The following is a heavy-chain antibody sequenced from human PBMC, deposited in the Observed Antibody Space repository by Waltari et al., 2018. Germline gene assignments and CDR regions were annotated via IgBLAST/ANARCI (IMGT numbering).Heavy chain of an antibody. CDR1: GYTFTDYY. Sequence: VQLVQSGAEVKKPGATVKISCKASGYTFTDYYMHWVQQAPGKGLEWMGWMNPYSGNTGYAQNFQGRVTMTSNTSVSTAYMELSSLRSEDTAVYYCATRLSTRLGGRIEYWGRGTLVTVSS. V-gene: IGHV1-8*02. D-gene: IGHD2-15*01. CDR3: ATRLSTRLGGRIEY. CDR2: MNPYSGNT. J-gene: IGHJ4*02.